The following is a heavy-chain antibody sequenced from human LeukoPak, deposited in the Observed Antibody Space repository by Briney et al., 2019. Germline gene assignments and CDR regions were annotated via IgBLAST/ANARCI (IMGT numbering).Heavy chain of an antibody. CDR3: ARGYPYYYDSSGCFDY. CDR1: GFTVSSNY. V-gene: IGHV3-66*01. CDR2: IYSGGST. D-gene: IGHD3-22*01. Sequence: GGSLRLSCAASGFTVSSNYMSWVRQAPGKGLEWVSVIYSGGSTYYADSVKGRFTISRDNSKNTLYLQMNSLRAEDTAVYYCARGYPYYYDSSGCFDYWGQGTLVTVSS. J-gene: IGHJ4*02.